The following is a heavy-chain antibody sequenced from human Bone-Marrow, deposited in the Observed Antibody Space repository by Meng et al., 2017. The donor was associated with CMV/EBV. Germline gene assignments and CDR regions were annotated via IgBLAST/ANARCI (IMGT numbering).Heavy chain of an antibody. J-gene: IGHJ4*02. CDR3: AGGNTYYGLFDH. D-gene: IGHD4-17*01. CDR2: IYYSGTT. V-gene: IGHV4-39*01. Sequence: SETLSLTCTVSGGSISSSTYYWGWIRQPPGMGLEWVGSIYYSGTTYYNPSLKSRVIISVDTSKNQFSLRLSSVTTADTAVAVYYCAGGNTYYGLFDHWGQGALVTVSS. CDR1: GGSISSSTYY.